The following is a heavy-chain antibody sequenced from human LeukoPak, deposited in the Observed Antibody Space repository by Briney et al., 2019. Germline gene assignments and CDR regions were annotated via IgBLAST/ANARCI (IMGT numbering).Heavy chain of an antibody. CDR3: AKRGVVIRVILVGFHKAAYYFES. J-gene: IGHJ4*02. Sequence: GGSLRLSCAASGFTVSSNYMSWVRQAPGKGLEWVSVIYSGGSTYYADSVKGRFTISRDNSKNTLYLQMNSLRAEDTAVYFCAKRGVVIRVILVGFHKAAYYFESWGQGALVTVSS. CDR1: GFTVSSNY. CDR2: IYSGGST. D-gene: IGHD3/OR15-3a*01. V-gene: IGHV3-66*04.